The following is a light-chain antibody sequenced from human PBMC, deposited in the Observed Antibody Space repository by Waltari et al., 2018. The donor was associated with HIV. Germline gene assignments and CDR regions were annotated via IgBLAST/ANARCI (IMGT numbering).Light chain of an antibody. V-gene: IGKV4-1*01. Sequence: DIVMTQSPDPLAVSLGERATIKCKSSQAVLFSGNNKNHIGWYKQKPGQPPKLLIYWASSRASGVPDRFSGSGSGTDFTLTISRLQAEDVAIYYCQQYYSIPLTFGGGTKVEI. CDR2: WAS. CDR3: QQYYSIPLT. J-gene: IGKJ4*01. CDR1: QAVLFSGNNKNH.